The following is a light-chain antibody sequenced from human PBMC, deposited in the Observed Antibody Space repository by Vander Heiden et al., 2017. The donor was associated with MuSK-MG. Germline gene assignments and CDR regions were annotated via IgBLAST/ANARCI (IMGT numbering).Light chain of an antibody. J-gene: IGKJ1*01. CDR1: QSVLYSSNNKNY. CDR3: QQYYSTPRT. CDR2: WAS. Sequence: DIVVTQFPDSLAVSLGERATINCKSSQSVLYSSNNKNYLAWYQQKPGQPPKLLIYWASTRESGVPDRFSGSGSGTDFTLTISSLQAEDVAVYYCQQYYSTPRTFGQGTKVEIK. V-gene: IGKV4-1*01.